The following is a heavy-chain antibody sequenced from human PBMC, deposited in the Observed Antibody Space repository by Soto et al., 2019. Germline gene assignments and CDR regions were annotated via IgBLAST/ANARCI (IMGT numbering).Heavy chain of an antibody. CDR3: ARVSTGGYCSGGSCYSDYYYGMDV. J-gene: IGHJ6*02. CDR1: GYTFTSYD. CDR2: MNPNSGNT. Sequence: VASVKVSCKASGYTFTSYDINWVRQATGQGLEWMGWMNPNSGNTGYAQKFQGRVTMTRNTSISTAYMELSSLRSEDTAVYYCARVSTGGYCSGGSCYSDYYYGMDVWGQGTTVTVSS. V-gene: IGHV1-8*01. D-gene: IGHD2-15*01.